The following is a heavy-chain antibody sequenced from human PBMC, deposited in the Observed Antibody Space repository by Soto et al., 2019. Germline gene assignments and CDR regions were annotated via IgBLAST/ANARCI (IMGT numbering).Heavy chain of an antibody. CDR3: AKESSYDFWSGPNSYYYGMDV. D-gene: IGHD3-3*01. CDR1: GFTFSSYA. CDR2: ISGSGGST. J-gene: IGHJ6*02. V-gene: IGHV3-23*01. Sequence: GGSLRLSCAASGFTFSSYAMSWVRQAPGKGLEWVSAISGSGGSTYYADSVKGRFTISRDNSKNTLYLQMNSLRAEDTAVYYCAKESSYDFWSGPNSYYYGMDVWGQGTTVTVS.